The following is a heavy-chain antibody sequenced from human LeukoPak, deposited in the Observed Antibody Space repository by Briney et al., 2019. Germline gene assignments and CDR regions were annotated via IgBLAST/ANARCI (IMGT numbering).Heavy chain of an antibody. CDR1: GGSFRGYC. V-gene: IGHV4-34*01. Sequence: SETLSLTCPVYGGSFRGYCWSWIRQPPGKGLEWIGEINHSGSTNYNPSLKSRVTISVDTSKNQFSLKLSSVTAADTAVYYCARGIKSYDILTGYYPYWGQGTLVTVSS. CDR3: ARGIKSYDILTGYYPY. D-gene: IGHD3-9*01. CDR2: INHSGST. J-gene: IGHJ4*02.